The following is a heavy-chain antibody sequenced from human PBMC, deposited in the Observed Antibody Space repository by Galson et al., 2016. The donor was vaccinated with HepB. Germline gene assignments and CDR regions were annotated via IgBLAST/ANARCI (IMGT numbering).Heavy chain of an antibody. CDR1: GLILAHAW. J-gene: IGHJ4*02. CDR2: IKTRAEGGPT. V-gene: IGHV3-15*01. D-gene: IGHD3-22*01. CDR3: SADVSDSDGQIPYY. Sequence: SLRLSCAGSGLILAHAWMNWVRQAPGKGLEWVGRIKTRAEGGPTDFAAPAIGRFTISRDDSKNTVYLHMNSLKIEDKAVYYCSADVSDSDGQIPYYWGQGTLVTVSS.